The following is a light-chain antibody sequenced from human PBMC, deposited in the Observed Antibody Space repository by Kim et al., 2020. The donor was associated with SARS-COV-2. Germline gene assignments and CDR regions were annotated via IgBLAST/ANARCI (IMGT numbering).Light chain of an antibody. CDR3: AAWDDSLNGPV. V-gene: IGLV1-44*01. CDR2: SNN. Sequence: ELTQPPSASGTPGQRVTISCSGSSSNIGSNTVNWYQQLPGTAPKLLIYSNNQRPSGVPARFSGSKSGTSASLAISGLQSEDETDYYCAAWDDSLNGPVFGGGTQLTVL. J-gene: IGLJ2*01. CDR1: SSNIGSNT.